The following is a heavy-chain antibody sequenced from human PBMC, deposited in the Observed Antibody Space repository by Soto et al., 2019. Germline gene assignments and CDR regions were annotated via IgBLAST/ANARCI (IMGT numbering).Heavy chain of an antibody. V-gene: IGHV2-70*01. CDR2: INWDDDK. D-gene: IGHD1-26*01. J-gene: IGHJ4*02. CDR1: GFSLTTSGMC. Sequence: SGPTLVNPTQTLTPTCTFSGFSLTTSGMCVSWIRQPPGKALEWLALINWDDDKYYSTSLKTSLTISKDTSKNQVVLTMTNMDPVDTATYYCARTYSGSYSGASFDYWGQGTLVTVSS. CDR3: ARTYSGSYSGASFDY.